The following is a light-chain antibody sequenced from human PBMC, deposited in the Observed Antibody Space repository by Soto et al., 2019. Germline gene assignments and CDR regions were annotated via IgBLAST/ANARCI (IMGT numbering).Light chain of an antibody. Sequence: DIQMTQSPPTLSASVGDRVTITCRASQSIRHYLAWYQQMPGKAPKPLIYGAATLQSGVPSRFSGSGSGTEFTLTISSLQPDDLGTYFCQHHNSYSQTFGQGTKVEIK. V-gene: IGKV1-5*01. CDR3: QHHNSYSQT. J-gene: IGKJ1*01. CDR1: QSIRHY. CDR2: GAA.